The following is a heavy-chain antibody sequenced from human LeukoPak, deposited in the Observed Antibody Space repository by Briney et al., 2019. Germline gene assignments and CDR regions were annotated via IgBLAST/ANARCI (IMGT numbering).Heavy chain of an antibody. CDR2: IYYSGST. J-gene: IGHJ6*02. CDR1: GGSISSYY. D-gene: IGHD3-16*01. CDR3: ARDRIMITFGGVLKYYGMDV. Sequence: SETLSLTCTVSGGSISSYYWSWIRQPPGKGLEWIGYIYYSGSTNYNPSLKSRVTISVDTYKNQFSLKLSSVTAADTAVYYRARDRIMITFGGVLKYYGMDVWGQGTTVTVSS. V-gene: IGHV4-59*01.